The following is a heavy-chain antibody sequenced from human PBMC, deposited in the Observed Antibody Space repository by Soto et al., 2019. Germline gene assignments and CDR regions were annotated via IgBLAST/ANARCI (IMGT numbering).Heavy chain of an antibody. J-gene: IGHJ4*02. V-gene: IGHV3-66*01. CDR1: GFSVSISY. CDR3: ARDQLDY. CDR2: IYADGHT. Sequence: PGGSLRLSCAVSGFSVSISYMGWVRQAPGKGLEWVSSIYADGHTYYADSVRGRFTISRDNSKNTLYLQMTSLRAEDTAVYYCARDQLDYWGQGALVTVS.